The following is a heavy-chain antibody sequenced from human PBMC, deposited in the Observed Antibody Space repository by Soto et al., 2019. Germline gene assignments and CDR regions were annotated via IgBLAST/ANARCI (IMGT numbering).Heavy chain of an antibody. V-gene: IGHV3-23*01. CDR1: GFTFSSYA. J-gene: IGHJ6*03. CDR3: AKLSSVPVAGNDYYRYMDV. D-gene: IGHD6-19*01. Sequence: EVQLLESGGGLVQPGGSLRLSCAASGFTFSSYAMRWVRQAPGKGLEWVSSITGSGDNTYYADSAKGRFTISRDNSKNTLYLQMHSLRAEDTAEYYCAKLSSVPVAGNDYYRYMDVWGKVTTVTVSS. CDR2: ITGSGDNT.